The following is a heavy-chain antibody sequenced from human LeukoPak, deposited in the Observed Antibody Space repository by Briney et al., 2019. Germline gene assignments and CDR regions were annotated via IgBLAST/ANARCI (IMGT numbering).Heavy chain of an antibody. D-gene: IGHD3-3*01. CDR3: ATMLFYDFRSGSFGAIDI. CDR1: VGSISSYY. CDR2: IYYSGST. Sequence: SVTQCLTCTVSVGSISSYYWSWIRQPPGKGLEWIGYIYYSGSTNYNTSLKSRVTISVDTSKNQFSLKLSPVTASDTAVYYCATMLFYDFRSGSFGAIDIWGQGTMVTVSS. V-gene: IGHV4-59*01. J-gene: IGHJ3*02.